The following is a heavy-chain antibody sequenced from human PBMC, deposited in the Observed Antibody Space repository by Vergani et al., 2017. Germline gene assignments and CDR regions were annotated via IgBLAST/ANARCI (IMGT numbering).Heavy chain of an antibody. CDR1: GYSFTSYW. J-gene: IGHJ6*03. CDR2: IYYSGTT. CDR3: ARQKDYYMDV. Sequence: EVQLVQSGAEVKKPGESLKFSCKGSGYSFTSYWIGWVRQMPGKGLEWIGYIYYSGTTYYNPSLESRLTISLDTSENHLSLKLTSVTAADTAVYYCARQKDYYMDVWGKGATVTVS. V-gene: IGHV5-51*06.